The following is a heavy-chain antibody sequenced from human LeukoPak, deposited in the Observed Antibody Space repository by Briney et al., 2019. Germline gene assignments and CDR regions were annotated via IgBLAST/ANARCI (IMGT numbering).Heavy chain of an antibody. CDR3: ARGTMRWLRPYYFDY. D-gene: IGHD5-12*01. Sequence: SETLSLTCAVYGGSFSGYYWSWIRQPPGKGLEWIGEINHSGSTNYNPSLKSRVTISVDTSKNQFSLKLSCVTAADTAVYYCARGTMRWLRPYYFDYWGQGTLVTVSS. V-gene: IGHV4-34*01. J-gene: IGHJ4*02. CDR1: GGSFSGYY. CDR2: INHSGST.